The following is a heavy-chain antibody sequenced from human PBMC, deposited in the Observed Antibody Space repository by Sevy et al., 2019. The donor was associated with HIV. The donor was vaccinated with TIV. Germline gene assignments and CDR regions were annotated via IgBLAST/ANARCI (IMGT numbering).Heavy chain of an antibody. CDR2: IRNRAKGSTT. V-gene: IGHV3-72*01. CDR3: AAVAADRGYFNV. Sequence: GGSLRLSGAASGFTFGDLYMAWVRQAQGRGLKWIGRIRNRAKGSTTEYAASVKGRFSITRDDSKNLVYLQMNSLKTEDTARYYCAAVAADRGYFNVWGRGTLVTVSS. D-gene: IGHD6-19*01. CDR1: GFTFGDLY. J-gene: IGHJ2*01.